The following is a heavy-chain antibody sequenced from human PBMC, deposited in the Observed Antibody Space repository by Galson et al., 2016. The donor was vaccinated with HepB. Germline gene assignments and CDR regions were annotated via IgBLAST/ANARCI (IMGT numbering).Heavy chain of an antibody. Sequence: SETLSLTCAVSGGSISSSNWWSWVRQPPGKGLEWIGEIYQSGSTNYNPSLKSRVIISGDKSKNQFSLKLSSVTAADTAVYYCARKAAGYSSGWSDLWGQGTLVTVSS. CDR2: IYQSGST. J-gene: IGHJ5*02. D-gene: IGHD6-19*01. V-gene: IGHV4-4*02. CDR1: GGSISSSNW. CDR3: ARKAAGYSSGWSDL.